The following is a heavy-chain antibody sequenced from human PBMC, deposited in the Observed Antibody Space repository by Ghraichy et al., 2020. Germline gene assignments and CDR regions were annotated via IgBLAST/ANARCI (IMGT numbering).Heavy chain of an antibody. CDR3: ARPRPNSSSWYGGPGAFDI. CDR2: IYPGDSDT. CDR1: GYSFTSYW. D-gene: IGHD6-13*01. Sequence: GESLNISCKGSGYSFTSYWIGWVRQMPGKGLEWMGIIYPGDSDTRYSPSFQGQVTISADKSISTAYLQWSSLKASDTAMYYCARPRPNSSSWYGGPGAFDIWGQGTMVTVSS. J-gene: IGHJ3*02. V-gene: IGHV5-51*01.